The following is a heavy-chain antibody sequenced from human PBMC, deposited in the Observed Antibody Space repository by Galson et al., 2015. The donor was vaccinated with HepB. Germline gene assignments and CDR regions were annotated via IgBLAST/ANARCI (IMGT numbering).Heavy chain of an antibody. Sequence: SLRLSCAASGFSFNFYWMNWVRQAPGKGLEWVVVISYDGTYKHYADSVKGRFTISRDNSNNTLYLQMNSLRAEDTAVYFCANGWGNSGPYEYWGQGTLVTVSS. J-gene: IGHJ4*02. CDR2: ISYDGTYK. V-gene: IGHV3-30*18. D-gene: IGHD6-25*01. CDR3: ANGWGNSGPYEY. CDR1: GFSFNFYW.